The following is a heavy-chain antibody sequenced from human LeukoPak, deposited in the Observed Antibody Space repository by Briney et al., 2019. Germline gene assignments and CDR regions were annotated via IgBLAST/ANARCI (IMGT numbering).Heavy chain of an antibody. J-gene: IGHJ3*02. CDR1: GFTFRDFY. CDR2: ISTGGSTI. Sequence: GGSLRLSCAASGFTFRDFYMNWIRQAPGKGLEWVSYISTGGSTIYYADSVKGRFTISRDNAKNSLYLQMNSLRAEDTAVYYCARDLPGEIDAFDIWGQGTMVTVSS. V-gene: IGHV3-11*04. D-gene: IGHD2-21*01. CDR3: ARDLPGEIDAFDI.